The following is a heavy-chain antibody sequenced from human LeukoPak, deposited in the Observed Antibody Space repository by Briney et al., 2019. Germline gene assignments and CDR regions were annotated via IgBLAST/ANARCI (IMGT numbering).Heavy chain of an antibody. CDR1: GFTFSSYW. Sequence: PGGSLRLSCAASGFTFSSYWMSWVRQAPGKGLEWVANIKQDGSEKYYVVSVKGRFTISRDNAKNSLYLQMNSLRAEDTAVYYCAGQPSSSSWYNYYYYYYMDVWGKGTTVTVSS. D-gene: IGHD6-13*01. CDR2: IKQDGSEK. J-gene: IGHJ6*03. V-gene: IGHV3-7*01. CDR3: AGQPSSSSWYNYYYYYYMDV.